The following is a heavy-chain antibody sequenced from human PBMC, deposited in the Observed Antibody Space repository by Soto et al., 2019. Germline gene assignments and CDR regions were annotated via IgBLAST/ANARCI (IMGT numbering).Heavy chain of an antibody. Sequence: EVQLLESRGGLVQPGGSLRLSCAASGFTFSSYAMTWVRQAPGKGLEWVSGISASGGTTYYADSVKGRFTSSRDNSKNTLYMKMNSLRAEDKAVYYCAKDLFTIPFGEVIECDPWGQGTLVTVSS. D-gene: IGHD3-16*01. CDR2: ISASGGTT. CDR3: AKDLFTIPFGEVIECDP. V-gene: IGHV3-23*01. CDR1: GFTFSSYA. J-gene: IGHJ5*02.